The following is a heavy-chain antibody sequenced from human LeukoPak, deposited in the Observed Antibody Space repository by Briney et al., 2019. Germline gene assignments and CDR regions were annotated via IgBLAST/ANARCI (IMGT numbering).Heavy chain of an antibody. D-gene: IGHD2-2*01. CDR3: ARHRDCSSTSCYGSWFDP. CDR1: GGFFSGYY. J-gene: IGHJ5*02. CDR2: INHSGST. Sequence: SETLSLTCAVYGGFFSGYYWSWIRQPPGKGLEWIGEINHSGSTNYNPSLKSRVSISVDTSKNQFSLKLSSVTAADTAVYYCARHRDCSSTSCYGSWFDPWGQGTLVTVSS. V-gene: IGHV4-34*01.